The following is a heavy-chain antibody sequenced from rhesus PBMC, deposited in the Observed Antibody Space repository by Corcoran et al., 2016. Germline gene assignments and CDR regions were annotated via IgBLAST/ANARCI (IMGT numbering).Heavy chain of an antibody. CDR2: VDPEDVEA. J-gene: IGHJ4*01. D-gene: IGHD2-27*01. CDR1: GYTFTDYY. Sequence: EVQLVQSGAEVKKPGASVTISCKASGYTFTDYYLHWVRQAPGKGLEWMGRVDPEDVEAIHAQKFQDRVTITAETATDTAYMELSSLRSEDTDVYYCATGGIGIDYWGQGVLVTVSS. CDR3: ATGGIGIDY. V-gene: IGHV1-111*02.